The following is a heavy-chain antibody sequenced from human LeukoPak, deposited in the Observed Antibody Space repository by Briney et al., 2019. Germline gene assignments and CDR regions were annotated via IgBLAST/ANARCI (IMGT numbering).Heavy chain of an antibody. D-gene: IGHD3-22*01. V-gene: IGHV3-11*04. CDR3: ARDKPYYYDSSGYYPSGAFDI. CDR2: ISSSGSTI. CDR1: GFTFSDYY. Sequence: GGSLRLSCAASGFTFSDYYMSWIRQAPGKGLEWVSYISSSGSTIYYADSVKGRFTISRDNAKNSLYLQMNSLRAEDTAVYYCARDKPYYYDSSGYYPSGAFDIWGQGTMVTVSS. J-gene: IGHJ3*02.